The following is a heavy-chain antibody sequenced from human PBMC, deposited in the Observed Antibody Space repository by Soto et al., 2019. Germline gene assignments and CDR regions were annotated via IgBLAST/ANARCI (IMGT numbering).Heavy chain of an antibody. D-gene: IGHD3-3*01. CDR2: INHSGST. CDR1: GGSFSRYY. Sequence: SETLSLTCAVYGGSFSRYYWSWIRHLPGKGLELIGEINHSGSTNYNPSLKSRGTISVDTSKNQFSLKLSSVTAADTAVYYCARGSQKIPPRITIFGVVYLFDSWGQGTLVIVSS. J-gene: IGHJ5*01. CDR3: ARGSQKIPPRITIFGVVYLFDS. V-gene: IGHV4-34*01.